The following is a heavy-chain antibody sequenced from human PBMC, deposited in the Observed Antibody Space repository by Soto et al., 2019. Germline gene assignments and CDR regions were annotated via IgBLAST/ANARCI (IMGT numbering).Heavy chain of an antibody. CDR2: IIPIFGTA. CDR3: ASSVWAATPYYYGMDV. J-gene: IGHJ6*02. Sequence: QVQLVQSGAEVKKPGSSVKVSCKASGGTFSSYAISWVRQVPGQGLEWMGGIIPIFGTANYAQKFQGRVTITADESTSTAYMELSSLRSEDTAAYYCASSVWAATPYYYGMDVWGQGTTVTVSS. CDR1: GGTFSSYA. D-gene: IGHD2-15*01. V-gene: IGHV1-69*12.